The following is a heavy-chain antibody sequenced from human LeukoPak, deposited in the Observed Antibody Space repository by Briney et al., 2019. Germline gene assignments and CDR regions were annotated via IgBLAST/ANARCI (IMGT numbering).Heavy chain of an antibody. Sequence: SETLSLTCTVSGGSISSYYWSWIRQPPRKGLEWIGYISYSGSTNHSPSLKSRVTISLDTSKNQFSLKLSSVTAADTAVYYCARDEAYSGSYDYWGQGTLVTVSS. CDR3: ARDEAYSGSYDY. V-gene: IGHV4-59*01. CDR2: ISYSGST. CDR1: GGSISSYY. D-gene: IGHD1-26*01. J-gene: IGHJ4*02.